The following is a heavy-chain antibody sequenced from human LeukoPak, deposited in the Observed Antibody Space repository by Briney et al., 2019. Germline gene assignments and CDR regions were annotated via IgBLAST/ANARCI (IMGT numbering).Heavy chain of an antibody. D-gene: IGHD3-9*01. CDR1: GFTFNNYA. V-gene: IGHV3-23*01. Sequence: EGSLRLFCAASGFTFNNYAMSWVRQAPGKGLQWVSSISGRGDITHYADSVKGRFTISRDNSKNTVFLQMNWLRTDDTAVYYCAKDLTWIPPVLVTFDLRGQGTLVAVSS. CDR2: ISGRGDIT. J-gene: IGHJ4*02. CDR3: AKDLTWIPPVLVTFDL.